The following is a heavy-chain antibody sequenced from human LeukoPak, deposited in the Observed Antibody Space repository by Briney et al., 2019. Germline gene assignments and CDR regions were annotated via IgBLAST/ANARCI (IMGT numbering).Heavy chain of an antibody. V-gene: IGHV4-59*08. CDR2: IYYSGST. CDR3: ARGKVVAGTPGQNSWDY. CDR1: GGSISSYS. D-gene: IGHD6-19*01. Sequence: SETLSLTCTVSGGSISSYSWGWIRQPPGKGLEWIGYIYYSGSTNYSPSLKSRVTISVDTSKNQFSLKLSSVTAADTAVYYCARGKVVAGTPGQNSWDYWGQGTLVTVSS. J-gene: IGHJ4*02.